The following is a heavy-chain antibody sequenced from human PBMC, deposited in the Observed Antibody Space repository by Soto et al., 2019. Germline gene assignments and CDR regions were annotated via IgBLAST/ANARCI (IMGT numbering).Heavy chain of an antibody. Sequence: SETLSLTCTVSGGSISSYYWSWIRQPPGKVLEWIGYIYYSGSTNYNPSLKSRVTISVDTSKNQFSLKLSSVTAADTAVYYCARRPASIAAPQYYYYMDVWGKGSTVTVSS. CDR2: IYYSGST. CDR3: ARRPASIAAPQYYYYMDV. J-gene: IGHJ6*03. D-gene: IGHD6-6*01. V-gene: IGHV4-59*08. CDR1: GGSISSYY.